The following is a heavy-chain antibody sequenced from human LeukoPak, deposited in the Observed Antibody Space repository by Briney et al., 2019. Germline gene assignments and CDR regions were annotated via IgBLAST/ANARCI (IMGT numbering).Heavy chain of an antibody. J-gene: IGHJ5*02. CDR2: IYYSGST. D-gene: IGHD5-12*01. CDR1: GGSISSYY. Sequence: SETLSLTCSVSGGSISSYYWSWIRQPPGKGLEWFGYIYYSGSTNYKSPLKSRVTMSGDTSKNQFSLELRSVTAADTAVYYCARHAESGYDRFDLWGQGTLVTVSS. CDR3: ARHAESGYDRFDL. V-gene: IGHV4-59*08.